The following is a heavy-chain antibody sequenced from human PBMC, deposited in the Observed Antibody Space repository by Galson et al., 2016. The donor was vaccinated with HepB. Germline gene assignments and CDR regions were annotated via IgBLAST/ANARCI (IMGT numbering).Heavy chain of an antibody. CDR1: GGSLSSGGYS. V-gene: IGHV4-30-2*01. CDR3: ARGLRNYYGSGSYLWYLDS. CDR2: ISHSGST. Sequence: TLSLTCALSGGSLSSGGYSWTWIRQPPGKGLEWIGFISHSGSTYYNPSLKSRVTMSLDRSKNQFSLRLSSVTAADTAVYYCARGLRNYYGSGSYLWYLDSWGQGTLVTVSS. J-gene: IGHJ4*02. D-gene: IGHD3-10*01.